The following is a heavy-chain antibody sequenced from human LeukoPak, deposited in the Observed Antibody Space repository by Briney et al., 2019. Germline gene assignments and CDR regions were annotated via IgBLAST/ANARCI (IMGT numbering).Heavy chain of an antibody. D-gene: IGHD1-26*01. J-gene: IGHJ4*02. V-gene: IGHV1-46*01. Sequence: GASVKVSCKTSGYTFTTYRIHWVRQAPGQGLEWVGLINPSDAGTLYAQKFQGRVTMTRDTSTSTAYMELSSLRSEDTALYFCARALYRGENDFWGQGTVVTVSS. CDR3: ARALYRGENDF. CDR2: INPSDAGT. CDR1: GYTFTTYR.